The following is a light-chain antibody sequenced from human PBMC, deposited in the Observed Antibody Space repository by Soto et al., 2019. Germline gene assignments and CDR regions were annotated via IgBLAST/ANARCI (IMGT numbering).Light chain of an antibody. J-gene: IGKJ2*01. CDR2: AES. CDR3: QQSFATPST. V-gene: IGKV1-39*01. Sequence: DIQMTQSPSSLPASVGDRVTITCRASERISRSLNWYQHKPGTAPKLLIYAESSLQTGVPSRFSGSRYGTDFTLTISSLQPEEFATYYCQQSFATPSTFGPGTRLEIK. CDR1: ERISRS.